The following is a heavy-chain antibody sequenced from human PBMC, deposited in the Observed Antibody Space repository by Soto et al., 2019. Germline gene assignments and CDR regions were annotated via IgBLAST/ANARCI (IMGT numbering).Heavy chain of an antibody. Sequence: SETLSLTCTVSGGSISSGGYYWNWIRQHPGKGLEWIGYIYYIGSTYYNPSLKSRVTISLDTSKNQFSLKLSSVTAADTAVYYCARAGYYYDSSGYYYYYYGMDVWGQGTTVTVSS. CDR2: IYYIGST. V-gene: IGHV4-31*03. CDR1: GGSISSGGYY. CDR3: ARAGYYYDSSGYYYYYYGMDV. J-gene: IGHJ6*02. D-gene: IGHD3-22*01.